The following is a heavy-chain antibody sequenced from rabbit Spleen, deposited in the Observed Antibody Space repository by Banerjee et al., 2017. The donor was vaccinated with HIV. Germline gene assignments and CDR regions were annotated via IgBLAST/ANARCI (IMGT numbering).Heavy chain of an antibody. CDR3: ARDPYSSSSSSSDYID. CDR1: GFSFSSGYY. D-gene: IGHD1-1*01. Sequence: QSLEESGGGLVKPGASLTLTCKASGFSFSSGYYMCWVHQAPGKGLERIGCIYAGGGSAYYASWAKGRFTISKTSSTTVTLQMTSLTAADTATYFCARDPYSSSSSSSDYIDWGQGTLVTVS. V-gene: IGHV1S40*01. J-gene: IGHJ3*01. CDR2: IYAGGGSA.